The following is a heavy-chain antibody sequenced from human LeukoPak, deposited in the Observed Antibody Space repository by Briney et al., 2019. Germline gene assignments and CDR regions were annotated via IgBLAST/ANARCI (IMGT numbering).Heavy chain of an antibody. D-gene: IGHD5-12*01. Sequence: SETLSLTCAVSGYSISSGYYWGWIRQPPGKGLEWIGSIYYSGSTYYNPSLKSRVTISVDTSKNQFSLKLSSVTAADTAVYYCARQERFIVATTGELGYWGQGTLVTVSS. CDR2: IYYSGST. V-gene: IGHV4-38-2*01. CDR3: ARQERFIVATTGELGY. J-gene: IGHJ4*02. CDR1: GYSISSGYY.